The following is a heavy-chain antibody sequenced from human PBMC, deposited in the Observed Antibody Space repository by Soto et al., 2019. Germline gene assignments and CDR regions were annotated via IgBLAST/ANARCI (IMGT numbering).Heavy chain of an antibody. CDR2: ILNAGSNR. Sequence: QVQLVESGGGVVQPGRSLRLSCAASEFTFSNYGMHWVRQAPGKGLEWVAVILNAGSNRYHADSVKDRFTISRDNSKNTLYLQMNSVRAEDTAGYYCARDDEYSGNGMDVWGQGTTVTVS. V-gene: IGHV3-33*01. D-gene: IGHD3-10*01. CDR3: ARDDEYSGNGMDV. J-gene: IGHJ6*02. CDR1: EFTFSNYG.